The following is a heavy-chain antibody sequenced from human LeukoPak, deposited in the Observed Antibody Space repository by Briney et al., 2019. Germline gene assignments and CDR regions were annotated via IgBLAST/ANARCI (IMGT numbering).Heavy chain of an antibody. D-gene: IGHD5-24*01. V-gene: IGHV3-7*01. Sequence: GGSLRLSCAASGFSFSDYWMSWVRQAPGKGLEWVANVKPDGSEKYYVDSVKGRFTISRDNARNSLYLQMDSLRAEDTAVYYCANLLEMGYWGQGTLVTVSS. CDR1: GFSFSDYW. CDR2: VKPDGSEK. J-gene: IGHJ4*02. CDR3: ANLLEMGY.